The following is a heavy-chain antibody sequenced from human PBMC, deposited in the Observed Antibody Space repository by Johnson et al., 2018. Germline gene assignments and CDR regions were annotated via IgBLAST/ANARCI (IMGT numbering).Heavy chain of an antibody. CDR3: AKDDIHDYGGNSVHCMDV. CDR2: ISWNSGSI. CDR1: GFTFDDYA. Sequence: VQLVQSGGGLVQPGRSLRLSCAASGFTFDDYAMHWVRQAPGKGLEWVSGISWNSGSIGYAASVTGRFTISRDNAKNSLYLQMNSLRAEDTALYYCAKDDIHDYGGNSVHCMDVWGQGTTVTVSS. J-gene: IGHJ6*02. D-gene: IGHD4-23*01. V-gene: IGHV3-9*01.